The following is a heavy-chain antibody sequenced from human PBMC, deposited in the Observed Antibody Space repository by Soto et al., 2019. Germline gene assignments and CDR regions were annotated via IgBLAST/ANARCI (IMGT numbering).Heavy chain of an antibody. CDR1: GGSISSYY. V-gene: IGHV4-59*01. CDR2: IYYSGST. CDR3: ARVGGYCSGGIYYDY. D-gene: IGHD2-15*01. Sequence: SETLSLTCTVSGGSISSYYWSWIRQPPGKGLEWIGYIYYSGSTNYNPSLKSRVTISVDTSKNQFSLKLSSVTAADTAVYYCARVGGYCSGGIYYDYWSQGALVTVSS. J-gene: IGHJ4*02.